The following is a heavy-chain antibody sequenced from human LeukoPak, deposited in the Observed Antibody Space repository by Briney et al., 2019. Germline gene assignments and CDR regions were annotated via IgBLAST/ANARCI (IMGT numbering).Heavy chain of an antibody. CDR1: GGSISSSSYY. D-gene: IGHD6-13*01. J-gene: IGHJ6*02. V-gene: IGHV4-39*01. CDR3: ARIAAAGTGVVYYYYGMDV. Sequence: SETLSLTCTVSGGSISSSSYYRGWIRQPPGKGLEWIGSIYYSGSTYYNPSLKSRVTISVDTSKNQFSLKLSSVTAADTAVYYCARIAAAGTGVVYYYYGMDVWGQGTTVTVSS. CDR2: IYYSGST.